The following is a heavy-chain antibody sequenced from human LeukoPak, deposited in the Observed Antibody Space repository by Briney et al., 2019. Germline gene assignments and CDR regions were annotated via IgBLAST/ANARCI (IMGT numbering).Heavy chain of an antibody. D-gene: IGHD3-3*01. V-gene: IGHV4-34*01. Sequence: SETLSLTCAVYGGSFSGYYWSWIRQPPGKGLEWIGEINHSGSTNYNPSFKSRVTISVDTSKNQFSLKLSSVTAADTAVYYCARVSDLWSGSVLSWGQGTLVTVSS. J-gene: IGHJ4*02. CDR3: ARVSDLWSGSVLS. CDR1: GGSFSGYY. CDR2: INHSGST.